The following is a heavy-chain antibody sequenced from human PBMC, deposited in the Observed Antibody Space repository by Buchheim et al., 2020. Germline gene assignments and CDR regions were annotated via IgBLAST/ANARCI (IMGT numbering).Heavy chain of an antibody. D-gene: IGHD3-22*01. CDR1: GGSISSGSYY. CDR2: IYTSGST. J-gene: IGHJ4*02. CDR3: ARAPYYYDSSGLYYFDY. Sequence: QVQLQESGPGLVKPSQTLSLTCTVSGGSISSGSYYWSWIRQPAGKGLEWIGRIYTSGSTNYNPSLKSRVTISVDTSKNQFSLKLSSVTAADTAVYYCARAPYYYDSSGLYYFDYWGQGTL. V-gene: IGHV4-61*02.